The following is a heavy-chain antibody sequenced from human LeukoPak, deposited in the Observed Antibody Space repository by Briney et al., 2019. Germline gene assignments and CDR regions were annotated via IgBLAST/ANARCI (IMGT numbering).Heavy chain of an antibody. D-gene: IGHD6-19*01. V-gene: IGHV4-4*07. Sequence: SETLSLTCTVSGGSISSYYWSWIRQPAGKGLEWIGRIYNSGSTTYNPSLKSRVTMSVDTSKNQFSLKLSSVTAADTAVYYCARTYSSGWYFFHYWGQGTLVTVSS. CDR1: GGSISSYY. CDR3: ARTYSSGWYFFHY. CDR2: IYNSGST. J-gene: IGHJ4*02.